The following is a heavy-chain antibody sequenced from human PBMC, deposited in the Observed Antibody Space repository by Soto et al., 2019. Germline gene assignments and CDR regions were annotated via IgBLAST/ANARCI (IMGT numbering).Heavy chain of an antibody. CDR3: ARDGGRLMINPMDV. V-gene: IGHV4-4*07. Sequence: QVQLQESGPGLVKPSETLSLTCTVSGGSISAYYWSWTRQPAGKGLVWIGRIFASGSTNYNPSLKSRVAMSVDTTKNQFCMRLSSVTAADTAVYYCARDGGRLMINPMDVWGQGTTVTVSS. CDR1: GGSISAYY. D-gene: IGHD3-16*01. J-gene: IGHJ6*02. CDR2: IFASGST.